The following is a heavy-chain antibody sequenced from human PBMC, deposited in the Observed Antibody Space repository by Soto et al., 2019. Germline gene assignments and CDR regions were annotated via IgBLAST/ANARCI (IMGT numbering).Heavy chain of an antibody. J-gene: IGHJ4*02. V-gene: IGHV3-33*01. CDR2: IWHDGKNK. Sequence: QVQVVESGGGVVQPGTSLRLSCAASGFRFSNFGMHWVRQAPGKGLEWVAVIWHDGKNKYYADSVEGRFTISRDNSKNTLYLQMNSLRAEDTAVYYCARHPGKDEAIDYWGQGTLVIVSS. CDR3: ARHPGKDEAIDY. CDR1: GFRFSNFG.